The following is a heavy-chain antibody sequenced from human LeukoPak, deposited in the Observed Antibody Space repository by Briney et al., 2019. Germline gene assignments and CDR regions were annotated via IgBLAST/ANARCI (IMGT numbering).Heavy chain of an antibody. CDR3: ARNGGGGKEYAPRDYFDY. CDR2: IIPIFGTA. J-gene: IGHJ4*02. CDR1: GGTFSSYA. D-gene: IGHD3-16*01. V-gene: IGHV1-69*13. Sequence: SVKVSCKASGGTFSSYAISWVRQAPGQGLEWMGGIIPIFGTANYAQKFQGRVTITADESTSTAYMELSSLRSEDTAVYYCARNGGGGKEYAPRDYFDYWGQGTLVTVSS.